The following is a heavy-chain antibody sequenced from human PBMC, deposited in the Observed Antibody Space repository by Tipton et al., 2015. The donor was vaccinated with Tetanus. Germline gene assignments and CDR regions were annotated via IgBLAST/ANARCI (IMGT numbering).Heavy chain of an antibody. CDR1: GGSVSRSSHY. D-gene: IGHD3-10*01. CDR3: ARSKLLWFGESLSGFDS. V-gene: IGHV4-61*01. J-gene: IGHJ4*02. Sequence: TLSLTCTVSGGSVSRSSHYWTWIRQPPGKELEWVGYVYHSGSTNYHPSLKSRLTISVDTSKNQFSLNLRSVITADTAVYYCARSKLLWFGESLSGFDSWGQGTLVTVSA. CDR2: VYHSGST.